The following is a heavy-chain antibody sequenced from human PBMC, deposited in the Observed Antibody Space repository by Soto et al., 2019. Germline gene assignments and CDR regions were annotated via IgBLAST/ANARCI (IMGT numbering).Heavy chain of an antibody. J-gene: IGHJ4*02. V-gene: IGHV4-34*01. CDR2: INHSGST. CDR3: ARRTAPAADAYDY. Sequence: SETLSLTCAVYGGSFSGYYWSWIRQPPGKGLEWIGEINHSGSTNYNPSLKSRVTISVDTSKNQFSLKLSSVTAADTAVYYCARRTAPAADAYDYWGQGTLVTVSS. D-gene: IGHD6-13*01. CDR1: GGSFSGYY.